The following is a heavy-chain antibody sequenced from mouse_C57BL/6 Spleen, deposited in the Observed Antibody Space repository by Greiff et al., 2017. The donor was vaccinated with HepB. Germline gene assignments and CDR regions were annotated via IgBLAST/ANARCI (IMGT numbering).Heavy chain of an antibody. CDR3: ASNHGYYAMDY. CDR1: GFNIKNTY. CDR2: IDPANGNT. V-gene: IGHV14-3*01. J-gene: IGHJ4*01. Sequence: VHVKQSVAELVRPGASVKLSCTASGFNIKNTYMHWVKQRPEQGLEWIGRIDPANGNTKYAPKFKGKATITADTSSNTAYLQLSSLTSEDTAIYYCASNHGYYAMDYWGQGTSVTVSS.